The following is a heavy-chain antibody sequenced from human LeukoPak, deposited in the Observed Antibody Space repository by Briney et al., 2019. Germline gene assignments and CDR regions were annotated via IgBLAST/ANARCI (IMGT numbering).Heavy chain of an antibody. D-gene: IGHD3-22*01. V-gene: IGHV4-39*07. CDR1: GGSISSSSYY. J-gene: IGHJ4*02. Sequence: PSETLSLTCTVSGGSISSSSYYWGWIRQPPGKGLEWIGSIYYSGSTYYNPSLKSRVTISVDTSKNQFSLKLSSVTAADTAVYYCARDHFTYYYDSSGYYYFDYWGQGTLVTVSS. CDR3: ARDHFTYYYDSSGYYYFDY. CDR2: IYYSGST.